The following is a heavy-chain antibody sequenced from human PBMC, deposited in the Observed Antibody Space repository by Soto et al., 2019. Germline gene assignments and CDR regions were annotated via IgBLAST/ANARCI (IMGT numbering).Heavy chain of an antibody. D-gene: IGHD5-12*01. CDR1: GGTFSSYA. CDR2: IIPIFGTA. CDR3: ARASAKPYSGYDSRLDY. Sequence: QVQLVQSGAEVKKPGSSVKVSCKASGGTFSSYAISWVRQAPGQGLEWMGGIIPIFGTANYAQKFQGRVTITADESTSTAYMELSSLRSDDTAVYYCARASAKPYSGYDSRLDYWGQGTLVTVSS. V-gene: IGHV1-69*01. J-gene: IGHJ4*02.